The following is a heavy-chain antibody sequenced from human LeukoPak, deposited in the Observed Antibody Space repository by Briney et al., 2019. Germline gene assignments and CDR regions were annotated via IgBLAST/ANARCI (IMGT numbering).Heavy chain of an antibody. D-gene: IGHD6-13*01. CDR1: GFTFSSYG. Sequence: GGSLRLSCAASGFTFSSYGMHWVRQAPGKGLEWVAVISYDGSNKYYADSVKGRFTISRDNSKNTLYLQMNSLRAEDTAVYYCAKLVYSSSWLDYWGQGTLVTVSS. V-gene: IGHV3-30*18. J-gene: IGHJ4*02. CDR3: AKLVYSSSWLDY. CDR2: ISYDGSNK.